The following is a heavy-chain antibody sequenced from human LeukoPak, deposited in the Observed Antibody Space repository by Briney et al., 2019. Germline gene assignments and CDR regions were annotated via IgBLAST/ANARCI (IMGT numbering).Heavy chain of an antibody. Sequence: GGSLRLSCAVSGFTFEDYAMQWVRQAPGKGLEWVSGISWNSGSIGYADSVKGRFTISRDNAKNSLYLQMNSLRAEDTALYYCAKAVRWFGELDLYYFDYWGQGTLVTVSS. D-gene: IGHD3-10*01. V-gene: IGHV3-9*01. CDR1: GFTFEDYA. J-gene: IGHJ4*02. CDR3: AKAVRWFGELDLYYFDY. CDR2: ISWNSGSI.